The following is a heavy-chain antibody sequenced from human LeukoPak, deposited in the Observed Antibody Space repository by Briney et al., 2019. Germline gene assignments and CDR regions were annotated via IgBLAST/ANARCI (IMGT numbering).Heavy chain of an antibody. Sequence: GGSLRLSCAASGFTFSSYGMHWVRQAPGKGLEWVAVIWYDGSNKYYADSVKGRFTISRDNSKNTLYLQVNSLRAEDTAVYYCAKEYCSSTSCYAFDIWGQGTMVTVSS. CDR2: IWYDGSNK. CDR1: GFTFSSYG. V-gene: IGHV3-33*06. J-gene: IGHJ3*02. CDR3: AKEYCSSTSCYAFDI. D-gene: IGHD2-2*01.